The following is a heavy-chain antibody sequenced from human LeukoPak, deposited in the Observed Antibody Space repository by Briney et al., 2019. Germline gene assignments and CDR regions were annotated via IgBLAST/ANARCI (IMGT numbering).Heavy chain of an antibody. CDR3: ASPLGEAIFH. CDR2: ISGSGNDI. Sequence: GGSLRLSCAASGFSFSSYGMNWVRQAPGKGLEWLSYISGSGNDIYYADSVKGRFTSSRDNAKNSLYLQLNSLRAEDTAAYYCASPLGEAIFHWGQGTLVTVSS. J-gene: IGHJ4*02. CDR1: GFSFSSYG. D-gene: IGHD3-16*01. V-gene: IGHV3-48*03.